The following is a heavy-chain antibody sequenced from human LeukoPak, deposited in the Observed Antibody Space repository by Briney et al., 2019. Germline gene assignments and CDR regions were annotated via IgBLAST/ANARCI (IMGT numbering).Heavy chain of an antibody. Sequence: GRSLRLSCAASGFTFSSYGMHWVRQAPGKGLEWVAVIWYDGSNRYYADSVKGRFTISRDNSKNTLYLQMNSLRAEDTAVYYCARDPHLGYCSSTSCYGIFDYWVQGTLVTVSS. CDR1: GFTFSSYG. CDR2: IWYDGSNR. J-gene: IGHJ4*02. V-gene: IGHV3-33*01. D-gene: IGHD2-2*01. CDR3: ARDPHLGYCSSTSCYGIFDY.